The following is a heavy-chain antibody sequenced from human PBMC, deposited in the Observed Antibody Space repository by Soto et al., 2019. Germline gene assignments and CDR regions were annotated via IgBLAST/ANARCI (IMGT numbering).Heavy chain of an antibody. Sequence: PGESLKISCKGSGYSFTSYWIAWVRQMPGKGLECMGIIYPADSDTRYSPSFQGQVTISADKSITTAYLQWSSLMASDTAIYYCARSYTGDYEYYFDYWGQGTLVTVSS. CDR2: IYPADSDT. CDR1: GYSFTSYW. V-gene: IGHV5-51*01. D-gene: IGHD4-17*01. CDR3: ARSYTGDYEYYFDY. J-gene: IGHJ4*02.